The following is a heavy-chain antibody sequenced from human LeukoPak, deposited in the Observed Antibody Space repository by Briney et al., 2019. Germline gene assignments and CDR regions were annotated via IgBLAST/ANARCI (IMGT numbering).Heavy chain of an antibody. Sequence: PGGSLRLSCAASGFTFSSYGMHWVRQAPGKGLEWVAVISYDGSNKYYADSVKGRFTISRDNSKNTLYLQMNSLRAEDTVVYYCAKSSGGYYYYYGMDVWGQGTTVTVSS. J-gene: IGHJ6*02. CDR1: GFTFSSYG. CDR3: AKSSGGYYYYYGMDV. V-gene: IGHV3-30*18. D-gene: IGHD3-3*01. CDR2: ISYDGSNK.